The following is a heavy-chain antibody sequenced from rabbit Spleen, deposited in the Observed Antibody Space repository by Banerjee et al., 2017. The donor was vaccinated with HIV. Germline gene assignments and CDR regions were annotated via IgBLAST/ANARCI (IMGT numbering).Heavy chain of an antibody. CDR3: ARTYNGDGLLIRLDL. CDR1: GFSFSSYYY. V-gene: IGHV1S45*01. CDR2: ISGGDSGQT. J-gene: IGHJ3*01. Sequence: QEQLEESGGDLVKPEGSLTLTCTASGFSFSSYYYMCWVRQAPGKGLEWIGCISGGDSGQTYYATWAKGRFTISKTSSTTVTLQMTSLTAADTATYFCARTYNGDGLLIRLDLWGQGTLVTVS. D-gene: IGHD2-1*01.